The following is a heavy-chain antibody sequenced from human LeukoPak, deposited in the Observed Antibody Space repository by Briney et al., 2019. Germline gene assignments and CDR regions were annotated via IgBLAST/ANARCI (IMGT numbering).Heavy chain of an antibody. V-gene: IGHV4-34*01. CDR1: GGSFSGYY. CDR2: INHSGST. D-gene: IGHD3-22*01. Sequence: PSETLSLTCAVYGGSFSGYYWSWIRQPPGKGLEWIGEINHSGSTNYNPSLKSRVTISVDTSKNQFSLKLSSVTAADTAVYYCAIWYSSGYYRFDYWGQGTLVTVSS. CDR3: AIWYSSGYYRFDY. J-gene: IGHJ4*02.